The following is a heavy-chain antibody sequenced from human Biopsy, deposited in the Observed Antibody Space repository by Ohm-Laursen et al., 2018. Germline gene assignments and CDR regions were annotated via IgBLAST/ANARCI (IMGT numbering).Heavy chain of an antibody. D-gene: IGHD6-19*01. J-gene: IGHJ4*02. V-gene: IGHV3-66*01. CDR2: IYSGGST. CDR1: EFTVSSNY. Sequence: SLRLSCSASEFTVSSNYMAWVRQAPGKGLEWVSVIYSGGSTYSADSVKGRFTISRDNSKNTLYLQMNSLRAEDTAVYYCARGGIAVAGTNFDYWGQGTLGTVSS. CDR3: ARGGIAVAGTNFDY.